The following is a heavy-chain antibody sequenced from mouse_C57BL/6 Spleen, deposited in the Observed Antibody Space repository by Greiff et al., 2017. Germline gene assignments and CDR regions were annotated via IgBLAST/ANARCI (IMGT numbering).Heavy chain of an antibody. CDR3: ARVLTTAYAMDY. V-gene: IGHV1-82*01. CDR1: GYAFSSSW. D-gene: IGHD1-2*01. J-gene: IGHJ4*01. CDR2: IYPGDGDT. Sequence: QVQLKESGPELVKPGASVKISCKASGYAFSSSWMNWVKQRPGKGLEWIGRIYPGDGDTNYNGKFKGKATLTADKSSSTAYMQLSSLTSEDSAVYFCARVLTTAYAMDYWGQGTSVTVSS.